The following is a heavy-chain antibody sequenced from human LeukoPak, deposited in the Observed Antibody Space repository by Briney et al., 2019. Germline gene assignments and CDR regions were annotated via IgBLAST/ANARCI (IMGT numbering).Heavy chain of an antibody. CDR1: GLTFSSYG. CDR2: IQQDVTES. CDR3: AKDRFEQWLEGVIDY. Sequence: PGGSLRLSCAASGLTFSSYGMHWVRQAPGKGLEWVANIQQDVTESSYVDSVKGRFTISRDNAENTLYLQMNSLRAEDTAVYYCAKDRFEQWLEGVIDYWGQGTLVTVSS. V-gene: IGHV3-30*02. J-gene: IGHJ4*02. D-gene: IGHD6-19*01.